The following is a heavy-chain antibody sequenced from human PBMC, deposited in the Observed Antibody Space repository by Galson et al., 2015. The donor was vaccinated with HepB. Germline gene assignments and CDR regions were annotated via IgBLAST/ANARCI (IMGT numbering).Heavy chain of an antibody. CDR1: GYTFSVYY. D-gene: IGHD2-2*01. V-gene: IGHV1-2*02. CDR2: IIPQRGFP. Sequence: SCKASGYTFSVYYIHWVRQAPGQGLAWMGWIIPQRGFPTSSPPFPCGVTMTRATSIHTAYMEMSSLRSDDAAVYYCARGVLPPALDYWGQGTLVTVSS. J-gene: IGHJ4*02. CDR3: ARGVLPPALDY.